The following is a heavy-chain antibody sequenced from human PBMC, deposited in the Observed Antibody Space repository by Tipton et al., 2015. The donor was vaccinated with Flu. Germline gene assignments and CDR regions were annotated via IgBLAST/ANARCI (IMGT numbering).Heavy chain of an antibody. D-gene: IGHD1-1*01. CDR1: GYTFTSYN. J-gene: IGHJ3*01. CDR3: VRDKGGGTYTFDV. Sequence: QVQLVQSGPEVKKPGASVKVSCKASGYTFTSYNMHWVRQAPGQGLEWMGIIYPAGGGISYAQKFQGRVIMTRDRSTGTVHMELSSLRSDDTAMYYCVRDKGGGTYTFDVWGQGTMVTVSS. CDR2: IYPAGGGI. V-gene: IGHV1-46*01.